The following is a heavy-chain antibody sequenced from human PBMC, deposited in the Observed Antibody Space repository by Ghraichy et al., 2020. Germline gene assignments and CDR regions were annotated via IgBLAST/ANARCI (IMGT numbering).Heavy chain of an antibody. CDR3: ARASAVVRFYYYAAMDV. J-gene: IGHJ6*02. CDR2: ITSSGKFI. CDR1: GFTLSDYS. V-gene: IGHV3-48*01. D-gene: IGHD4-23*01. Sequence: SCAVSGFTLSDYSINWVRQAPGNGLEWISYITSSGKFISYADSVKGRFTVSRDNAKKTLYLQMNSLRGEDTAVYYCARASAVVRFYYYAAMDVWGQGTTVTVSS.